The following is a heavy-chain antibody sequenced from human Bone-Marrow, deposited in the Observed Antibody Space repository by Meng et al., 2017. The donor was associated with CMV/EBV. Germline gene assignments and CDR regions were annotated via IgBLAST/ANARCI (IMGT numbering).Heavy chain of an antibody. J-gene: IGHJ6*02. CDR1: GYTFTGYY. Sequence: ASVKVSCKASGYTFTGYYMHWVLQAPGQGLEWMGWINPNSGGTNYAQKFQGRVTMSRDTSISTAYMELSRLRSDDTAEYYCARNEYYNFWSGYWPGGSGSYSPPLGGMDVWGQGTTVTVSS. CDR3: ARNEYYNFWSGYWPGGSGSYSPPLGGMDV. CDR2: INPNSGGT. D-gene: IGHD3-3*01. V-gene: IGHV1-2*02.